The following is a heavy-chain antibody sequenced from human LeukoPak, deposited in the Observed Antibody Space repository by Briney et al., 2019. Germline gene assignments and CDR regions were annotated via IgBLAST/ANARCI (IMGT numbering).Heavy chain of an antibody. CDR2: INHSGST. J-gene: IGHJ4*02. CDR1: GGSFSGYY. CDR3: ARGPPYCSGGSCYSDY. D-gene: IGHD2-15*01. Sequence: PSETLSLTCAVYGGSFSGYYWSWIRQPPGKGLEWIGEINHSGSTNYNPSLKSRVTISVDTSKNQFSLKLSSVTAADTAVYYCARGPPYCSGGSCYSDYWGQGTLVTVSS. V-gene: IGHV4-34*01.